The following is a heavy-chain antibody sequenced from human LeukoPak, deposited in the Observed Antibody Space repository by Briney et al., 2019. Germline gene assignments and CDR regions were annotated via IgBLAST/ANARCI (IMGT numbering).Heavy chain of an antibody. Sequence: SETLSLTCAVYGGSFSGYYWSWIRQPPGKGLEWIGEINHSGSTNYNPSLKSRVTMSVDTSKNQFSLKLSSVTAADTAVYYCARANYYDSSGLYYWGQGTLVTVSS. CDR1: GGSFSGYY. V-gene: IGHV4-34*01. J-gene: IGHJ4*02. CDR3: ARANYYDSSGLYY. D-gene: IGHD3-22*01. CDR2: INHSGST.